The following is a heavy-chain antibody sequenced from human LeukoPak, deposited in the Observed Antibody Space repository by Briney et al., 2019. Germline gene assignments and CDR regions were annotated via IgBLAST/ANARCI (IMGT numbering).Heavy chain of an antibody. J-gene: IGHJ4*02. CDR3: VRDFRSADY. CDR1: GFTFSTYC. Sequence: GGSLRLSCAASGFTFSTYCMHWVRQAPGKGPMWVSRICPDGTVTNYADSVKARFIISRDNARNTVYLQMNSLRVEDTAVYYCVRDFRSADYWGQGTLVIVSS. CDR2: ICPDGTVT. V-gene: IGHV3-74*01.